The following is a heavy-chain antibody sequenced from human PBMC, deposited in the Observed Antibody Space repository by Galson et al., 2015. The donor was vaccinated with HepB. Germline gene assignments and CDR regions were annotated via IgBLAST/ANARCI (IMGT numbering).Heavy chain of an antibody. J-gene: IGHJ6*02. CDR3: ARDLTMVDYYGMDV. V-gene: IGHV3-66*01. D-gene: IGHD3-10*01. Sequence: SLRLSCAASGFTVSSNYMSWVRQAPGKGLEWVSVICSGGSTYYADSVKGRFTISRDNSKNTLYLQMNSLRAEDTAVYYCARDLTMVDYYGMDVWGQGTTVTVSS. CDR1: GFTVSSNY. CDR2: ICSGGST.